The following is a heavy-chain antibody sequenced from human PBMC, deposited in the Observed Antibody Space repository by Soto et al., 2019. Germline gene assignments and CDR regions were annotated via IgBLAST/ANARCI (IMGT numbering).Heavy chain of an antibody. V-gene: IGHV1-69*01. CDR3: ARDGHTYCGGDCYPTYFDY. J-gene: IGHJ4*02. CDR2: IIPIFGTA. CDR1: GGTFSSYA. Sequence: QVQLVQSGAEVKKPGSSVKVSCKDSGGTFSSYAISWVRQAPGQGLEWMGGIIPIFGTANYAQKFQGRVTITADESTSTAYMELSSLRSEDTAVYYCARDGHTYCGGDCYPTYFDYWGQGTLVTVSS. D-gene: IGHD2-21*02.